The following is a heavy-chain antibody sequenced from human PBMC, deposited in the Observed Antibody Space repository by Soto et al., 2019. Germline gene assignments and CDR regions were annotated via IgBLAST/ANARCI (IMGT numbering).Heavy chain of an antibody. CDR3: VRGYRGFDN. CDR1: GFTFRDHY. CDR2: SRNKDHAYST. Sequence: EVQLVESGGGLVQPGGSLRLSCAVSGFTFRDHYMDWVRQAPGKGLEWGGRSRNKDHAYSTEYAASVKGRFTISRDDSENSLFLHMNNLKAEDTAVYYCVRGYRGFDNWGQGTLVTVSS. V-gene: IGHV3-72*01. D-gene: IGHD3-10*01. J-gene: IGHJ4*02.